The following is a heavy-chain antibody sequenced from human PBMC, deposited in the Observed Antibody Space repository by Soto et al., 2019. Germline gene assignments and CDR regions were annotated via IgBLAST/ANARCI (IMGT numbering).Heavy chain of an antibody. V-gene: IGHV4-59*08. CDR1: GGSISSYY. J-gene: IGHJ6*04. CDR2: IYYSGST. Sequence: SETLSLTCTVSGGSISSYYWSWIRQPPGKGLEWIGYIYYSGSTNYNPSLKSRVTISVDTSKNQFSLKLSSVTAADTAVYYCARTTIFGVVDSMDVWGKGTTVTVSX. D-gene: IGHD3-3*01. CDR3: ARTTIFGVVDSMDV.